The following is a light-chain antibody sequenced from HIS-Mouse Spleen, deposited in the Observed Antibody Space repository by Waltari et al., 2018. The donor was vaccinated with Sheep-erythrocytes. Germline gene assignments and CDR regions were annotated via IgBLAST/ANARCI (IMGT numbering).Light chain of an antibody. CDR3: MQGTHWLT. J-gene: IGKJ4*01. CDR1: QSLLHSNGYNY. Sequence: DIVMTQSPLSLPVTPGEPASISCRSSQSLLHSNGYNYLDWYLQKPGQSPQLLIYLGSNRASGVPDRFSGSGSGTDVTLKISRVEAEDVGVYYCMQGTHWLTFGGGTKVEIK. CDR2: LGS. V-gene: IGKV2-28*01.